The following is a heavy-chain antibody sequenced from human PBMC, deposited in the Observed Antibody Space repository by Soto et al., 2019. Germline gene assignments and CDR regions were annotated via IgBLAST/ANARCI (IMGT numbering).Heavy chain of an antibody. J-gene: IGHJ6*03. CDR3: ARDAGTTLKYYYYYMDV. D-gene: IGHD1-7*01. CDR1: GYTFTSYA. Sequence: ASVKVSCKASGYTFTSYAMHWVRQAPGQRLEWMGWINAGNGNTKYSQKFQGRVTITRDTSASTAYMELSSLRSEDTAVYYCARDAGTTLKYYYYYMDVWGKGTRSPSP. V-gene: IGHV1-3*01. CDR2: INAGNGNT.